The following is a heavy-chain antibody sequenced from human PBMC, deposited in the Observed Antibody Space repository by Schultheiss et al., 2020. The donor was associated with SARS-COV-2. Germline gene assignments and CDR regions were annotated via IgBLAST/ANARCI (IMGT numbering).Heavy chain of an antibody. CDR3: ARGTNGHYYYYMDV. D-gene: IGHD1-1*01. V-gene: IGHV4-34*01. J-gene: IGHJ6*03. CDR2: INHSGST. CDR1: GGSISSYY. Sequence: SETLSLTCTVSGGSISSYYWSWIRQPPGKGLEWIGEINHSGSTNYNPSLKSRVTISVDRSKNQFSLKLSSVTAADTAVYYCARGTNGHYYYYMDVWGKGTTVTVSS.